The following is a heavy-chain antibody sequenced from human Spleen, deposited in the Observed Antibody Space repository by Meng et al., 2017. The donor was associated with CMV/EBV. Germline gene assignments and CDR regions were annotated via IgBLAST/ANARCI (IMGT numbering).Heavy chain of an antibody. CDR1: GYTFTSYG. Sequence: ASVKVSCKASGYTFTSYGISWVRQAPGQGLEWMGWISAYNGNTNYAQKLQGRVTMTTDTSTTTVYMELTRLRFDDTAMYYCARKALGGYFDYWGQGTLVTVSS. V-gene: IGHV1-18*01. J-gene: IGHJ4*02. D-gene: IGHD3-16*01. CDR2: ISAYNGNT. CDR3: ARKALGGYFDY.